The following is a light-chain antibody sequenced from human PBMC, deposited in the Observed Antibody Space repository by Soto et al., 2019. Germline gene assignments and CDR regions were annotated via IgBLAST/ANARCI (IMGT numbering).Light chain of an antibody. J-gene: IGKJ5*01. CDR1: QSITSN. CDR3: QQRSNWPPTIT. Sequence: EIVMTQSPATLSVSPGERATLSCMSSQSITSNLAWYQQKPGQAPRLLIYDASNRATGIPARFSGSGSGTDFTLTISSLEPEDFAVYYCQQRSNWPPTITFGQGTRLEIK. CDR2: DAS. V-gene: IGKV3-11*01.